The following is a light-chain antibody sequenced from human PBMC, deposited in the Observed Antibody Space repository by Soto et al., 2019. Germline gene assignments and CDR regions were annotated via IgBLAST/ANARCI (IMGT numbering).Light chain of an antibody. CDR3: QQANIFPIT. Sequence: DIQITQSPSSVSSSVVDRFTITCRASQDISSWLAWYQQKPEKPPKLLIYAASSLQRGVPSRFSGSGSGTDFTLTISSLQPEDFATYYCQQANIFPITFGQGTRLEIK. V-gene: IGKV1-12*01. CDR2: AAS. J-gene: IGKJ5*01. CDR1: QDISSW.